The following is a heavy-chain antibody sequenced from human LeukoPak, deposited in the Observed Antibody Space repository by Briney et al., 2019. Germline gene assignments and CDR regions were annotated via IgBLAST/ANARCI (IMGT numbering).Heavy chain of an antibody. CDR1: GYTFTSYA. CDR2: INAGNGNT. J-gene: IGHJ4*02. Sequence: ASVNVSCKASGYTFTSYAMHWVRQAPGQRLEWMGWINAGNGNTKYSQKFQGRVTITRDTSASTAYMELSSLRSEDTAVYYCARPNILGTTSLVYWGQGTLVTVSS. CDR3: ARPNILGTTSLVY. V-gene: IGHV1-3*01. D-gene: IGHD1-7*01.